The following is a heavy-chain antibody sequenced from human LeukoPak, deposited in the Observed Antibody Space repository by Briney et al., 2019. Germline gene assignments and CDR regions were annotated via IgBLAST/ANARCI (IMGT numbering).Heavy chain of an antibody. CDR2: INQDGSEK. CDR1: GFTFSRYW. J-gene: IGHJ6*03. D-gene: IGHD3-10*01. V-gene: IGHV3-7*01. CDR3: ARDRALVSMVRGVMGYFYYYMDV. Sequence: GGSLRLSCAASGFTFSRYWMSWVRQAPGKGLEWVANINQDGSEKYYVDSVKGRFTISRDNAKNSLYLEMNCLRAEDTAVYYCARDRALVSMVRGVMGYFYYYMDVWGKGTTVTISS.